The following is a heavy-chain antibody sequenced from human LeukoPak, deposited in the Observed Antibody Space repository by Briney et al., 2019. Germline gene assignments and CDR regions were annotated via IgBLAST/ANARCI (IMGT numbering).Heavy chain of an antibody. CDR3: ARGAKDTQYDFWSGSFDY. J-gene: IGHJ4*02. CDR1: GGSISSSSYS. Sequence: PSETLSLTCTVSGGSISSSSYSWGWIRQPPGKGLEWIGSIYYSGSTYYNPSLKSRVTISVDTSKNQFSLKLSSVTAADTAVYYCARGAKDTQYDFWSGSFDYWGQGTLVTVSS. CDR2: IYYSGST. D-gene: IGHD3-3*01. V-gene: IGHV4-39*01.